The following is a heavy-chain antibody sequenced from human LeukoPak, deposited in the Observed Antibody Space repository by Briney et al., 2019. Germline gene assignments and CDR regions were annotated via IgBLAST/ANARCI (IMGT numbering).Heavy chain of an antibody. CDR1: GGSISSYY. Sequence: SETLSLTCTVSGGSISSYYWSWLRQPPGKGLKWIGYIYYSGTTNYNPSLKSRVTISVDTSKNQFSLKLSSVTAADTAVYYCARGVYIAAALYGYWGQGTLVTVSS. D-gene: IGHD6-13*01. CDR3: ARGVYIAAALYGY. J-gene: IGHJ4*02. CDR2: IYYSGTT. V-gene: IGHV4-59*01.